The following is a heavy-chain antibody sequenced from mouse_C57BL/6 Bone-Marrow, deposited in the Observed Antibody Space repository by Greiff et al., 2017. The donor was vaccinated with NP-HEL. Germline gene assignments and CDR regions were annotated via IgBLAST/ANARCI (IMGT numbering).Heavy chain of an antibody. CDR1: GFSLTSYG. CDR3: ARKGYSNLFYAMDY. CDR2: IWSGGST. Sequence: VHLVESGPGLVQPSQSLSITCTVSGFSLTSYGVHWVRQSPGKGLEWLGVIWSGGSTDYNAAFISRLSISKDNSKSQVFFKMNSLQADDTAIYYCARKGYSNLFYAMDYWGQGTSVTVSS. D-gene: IGHD2-5*01. J-gene: IGHJ4*01. V-gene: IGHV2-2*01.